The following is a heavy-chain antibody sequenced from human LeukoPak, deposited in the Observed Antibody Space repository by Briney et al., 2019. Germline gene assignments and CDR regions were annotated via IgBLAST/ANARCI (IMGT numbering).Heavy chain of an antibody. V-gene: IGHV3-21*01. D-gene: IGHD7-27*01. CDR1: GFTFSSYS. CDR3: ARNHGDFRGWFDP. Sequence: GGSLRLSCAASGFTFSSYSMNWVRQAPGKGLEWVSSISSSSSYIYYADSVKGRFTISRDNAKNSLYLQMNSLRAEDTAVYYCARNHGDFRGWFDPWGQGTLVTVSS. J-gene: IGHJ5*02. CDR2: ISSSSSYI.